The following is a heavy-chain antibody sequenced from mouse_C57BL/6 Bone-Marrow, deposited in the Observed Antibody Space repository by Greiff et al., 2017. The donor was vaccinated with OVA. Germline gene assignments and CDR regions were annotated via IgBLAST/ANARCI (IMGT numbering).Heavy chain of an antibody. J-gene: IGHJ4*01. CDR2: INPNNGGT. CDR1: GYTFTDYY. D-gene: IGHD1-1*01. V-gene: IGHV1-26*01. CDR3: ASPLITTVVEAMDY. Sequence: VQLQQSGPELVKPGASVKISCKASGYTFTDYYMNWVKQSHGKSLEWIGDINPNNGGTSYNQKFKGKATLTVDKSSSTAYMELRSLTSEDSAVYYCASPLITTVVEAMDYWGQGTSVTVSS.